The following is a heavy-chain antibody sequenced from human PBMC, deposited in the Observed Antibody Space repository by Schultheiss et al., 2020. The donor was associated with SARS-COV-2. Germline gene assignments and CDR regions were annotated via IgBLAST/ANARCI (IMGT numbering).Heavy chain of an antibody. CDR2: ISSSGRTI. CDR1: GFTFRSYE. CDR3: AREWQWLVDPGSGMDV. D-gene: IGHD6-19*01. J-gene: IGHJ6*02. Sequence: GESLKISCAASGFTFRSYEMNWVRQAPGKGLEWVSYISSSGRTIYYADSVKGRFTISRDNAKNSLYLQMNSLRAEDTAVYYCAREWQWLVDPGSGMDVWGQGTTVTVSS. V-gene: IGHV3-48*03.